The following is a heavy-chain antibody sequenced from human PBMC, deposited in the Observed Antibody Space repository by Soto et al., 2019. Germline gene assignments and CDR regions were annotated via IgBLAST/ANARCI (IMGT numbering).Heavy chain of an antibody. V-gene: IGHV1-18*04. Sequence: GASVKVSCKASGYTFTSYGISWVRQAPGQGLEWMGRISAYNGNTNYAQKLQGRVTMTTDTSTGTAYMELRSLRSDDTAVYYCARDSAGYSSGWYAFDYWGQGTLVTVSS. CDR2: ISAYNGNT. J-gene: IGHJ4*02. D-gene: IGHD6-19*01. CDR1: GYTFTSYG. CDR3: ARDSAGYSSGWYAFDY.